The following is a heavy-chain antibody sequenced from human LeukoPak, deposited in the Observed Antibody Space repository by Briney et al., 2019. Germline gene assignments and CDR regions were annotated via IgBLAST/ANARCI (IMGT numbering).Heavy chain of an antibody. Sequence: SETLSLTCAVYGGSFSGYYWSWIRQPPGKGLEWIGEINHSGSTNYNLSLKSRVTISVDTSKNQFSLKLSSVTAADTAVYYCARHEGKDGFDYWGQGTLVTVSS. J-gene: IGHJ4*02. V-gene: IGHV4-34*01. CDR3: ARHEGKDGFDY. CDR1: GGSFSGYY. D-gene: IGHD4-23*01. CDR2: INHSGST.